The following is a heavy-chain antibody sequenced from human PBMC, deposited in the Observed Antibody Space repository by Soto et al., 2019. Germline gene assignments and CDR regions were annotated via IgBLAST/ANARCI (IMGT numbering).Heavy chain of an antibody. CDR2: IYYSGST. J-gene: IGHJ6*02. CDR3: ARDYYDSSGYPDNGGMDV. D-gene: IGHD3-22*01. CDR1: GGSISSGGYY. Sequence: SETLSLTCTVSGGSISSGGYYWSWIRQHPGKGLEWIGYIYYSGSTYYNPSLKSRVTISVDTSKNQFSLKLSSVTAADTAVYYCARDYYDSSGYPDNGGMDVWGQGTTGTVSS. V-gene: IGHV4-31*03.